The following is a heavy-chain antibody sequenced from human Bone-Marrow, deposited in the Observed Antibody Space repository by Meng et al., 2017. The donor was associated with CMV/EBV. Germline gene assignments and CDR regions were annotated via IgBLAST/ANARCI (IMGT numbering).Heavy chain of an antibody. V-gene: IGHV4-39*07. Sequence: SETLSLTCTVSGGSISSSNYYWGWIRQPPGKGLEWIASVFSSGSTYYEPSLNSRVTISVDTSRNQFSLKLRSVTAADTAVYYCARDSYCSSTSCYNWYFDLWGRGTLVTVSS. D-gene: IGHD2-2*01. J-gene: IGHJ2*01. CDR2: VFSSGST. CDR3: ARDSYCSSTSCYNWYFDL. CDR1: GGSISSSNYY.